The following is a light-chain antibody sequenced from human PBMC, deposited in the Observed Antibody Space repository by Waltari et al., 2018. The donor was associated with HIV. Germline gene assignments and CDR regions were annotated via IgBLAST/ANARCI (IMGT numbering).Light chain of an antibody. CDR1: QNVSTY. CDR3: QQTHTTPHT. CDR2: ASS. Sequence: DIQMTKSPSSLSASVGDGVTITCRASQNVSTYLNWYQQKPGKAPKLVIYASSGLQSGVPSSFRGSGSGTDFTLTISSLQSEDFATYYCQQTHTTPHTFGQGTKLQIK. J-gene: IGKJ2*01. V-gene: IGKV1-39*01.